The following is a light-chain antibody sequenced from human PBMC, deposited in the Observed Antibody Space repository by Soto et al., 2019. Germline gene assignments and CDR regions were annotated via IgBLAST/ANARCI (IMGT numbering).Light chain of an antibody. CDR3: QQYGSSPLT. CDR1: QSVSSSY. Sequence: IVSTQSPGTLSFSPGEIATLSFRASQSVSSSYLAWYQQKPGQAPRLLIYGASSRATGIPDRFSGSGSGTDFTLTISRLEPEDFAVYYCQQYGSSPLTFGQGTRLEIK. J-gene: IGKJ5*01. CDR2: GAS. V-gene: IGKV3-20*01.